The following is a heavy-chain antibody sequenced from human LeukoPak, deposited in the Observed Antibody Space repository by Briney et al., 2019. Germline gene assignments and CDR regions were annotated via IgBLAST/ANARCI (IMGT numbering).Heavy chain of an antibody. CDR1: GGTFSSYA. J-gene: IGHJ3*02. V-gene: IGHV1-69*05. D-gene: IGHD3-10*01. Sequence: SVKVSCKASGGTFSSYAISWVRQAPGQGLEWMGGIIPIFGTASYAQKFQGRVTMTRDTSTSTVYMELSSLRSEDTAVYYCARDVRLLWFGESKDDAFDIWGQGTMVTVSS. CDR2: IIPIFGTA. CDR3: ARDVRLLWFGESKDDAFDI.